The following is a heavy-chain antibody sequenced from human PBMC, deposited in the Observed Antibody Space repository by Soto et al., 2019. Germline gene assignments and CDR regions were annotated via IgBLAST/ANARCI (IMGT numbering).Heavy chain of an antibody. CDR1: GGTFSSYT. Sequence: QVQLVQSGAEVKKPGSSVKVSCKASGGTFSSYTISWVRQAPGQGLEWMGRIIPILGIANYAQKFQGRVTITADKSTSTAYKELSSLRSEDTAVYYCARAGGYGDYDIWGQGTLVTVSS. J-gene: IGHJ4*02. CDR2: IIPILGIA. CDR3: ARAGGYGDYDI. D-gene: IGHD4-17*01. V-gene: IGHV1-69*02.